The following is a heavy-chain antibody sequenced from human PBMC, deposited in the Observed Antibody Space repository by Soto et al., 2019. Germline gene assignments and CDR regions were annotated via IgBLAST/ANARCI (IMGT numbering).Heavy chain of an antibody. J-gene: IGHJ6*02. CDR3: ARTAAAGKYYYGMDV. Sequence: EVQLVQSGAEVKKPGESLKISCKGSGYSFTSYWIGWVRQMPGKGLEGMGIIYPGDSDTRYSPSFQGQVTISADKSIRTAYLQWSSLKASDTAMYYCARTAAAGKYYYGMDVWGQGTTVTVSS. V-gene: IGHV5-51*01. CDR2: IYPGDSDT. CDR1: GYSFTSYW. D-gene: IGHD6-13*01.